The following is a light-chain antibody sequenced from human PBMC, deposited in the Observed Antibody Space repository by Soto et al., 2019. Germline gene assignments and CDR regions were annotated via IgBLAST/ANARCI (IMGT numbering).Light chain of an antibody. CDR2: GVT. Sequence: QSVLTQPASVSGSPGQSITISCTGTSSDVGAYNYVSWYQQHPGEAPKLIIYGVTNRPSGVSYRFSGSKSDYTASLTISGLQAEDEADYYCSSYSTSSTGYVFGTGTKGTVL. V-gene: IGLV2-14*01. CDR3: SSYSTSSTGYV. CDR1: SSDVGAYNY. J-gene: IGLJ1*01.